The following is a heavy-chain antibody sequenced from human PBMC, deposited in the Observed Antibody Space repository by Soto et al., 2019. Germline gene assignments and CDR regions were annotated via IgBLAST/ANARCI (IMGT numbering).Heavy chain of an antibody. V-gene: IGHV1-3*01. J-gene: IGHJ3*02. CDR2: IHAGNGYT. CDR3: ARVQYSGYDFKLACNI. Sequence: QVQLVQSGAQVKKPGASVKVSCKASGYTFDNYALHWVRQAPGRRVEWIGWIHAGNGYTKYSQSFQGRVTITRDTSASTVHIDLSSLKSEDTAVYYCARVQYSGYDFKLACNIGSQGTMVTVSS. CDR1: GYTFDNYA. D-gene: IGHD5-12*01.